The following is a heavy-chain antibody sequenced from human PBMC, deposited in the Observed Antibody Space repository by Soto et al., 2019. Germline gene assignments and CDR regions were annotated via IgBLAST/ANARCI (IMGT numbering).Heavy chain of an antibody. CDR3: ARGYQRGYSYGPLQH. Sequence: GGSLRLSCAASGFTFSDYYMSWIRQAPGKGLEWVSYISSSSSYTNYADSVKGRFTISRDNAKNSLYLQMNSLRAEDTAVYYCARGYQRGYSYGPLQHWGQGTLVTVSS. CDR2: ISSSSSYT. J-gene: IGHJ1*01. V-gene: IGHV3-11*06. D-gene: IGHD5-18*01. CDR1: GFTFSDYY.